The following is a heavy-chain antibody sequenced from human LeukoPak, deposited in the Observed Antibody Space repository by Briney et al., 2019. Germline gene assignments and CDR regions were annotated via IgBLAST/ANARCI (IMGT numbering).Heavy chain of an antibody. CDR1: GFTFSSYG. D-gene: IGHD2-15*01. CDR3: ASCKLLLRSDWFDP. V-gene: IGHV3-30*02. J-gene: IGHJ5*02. CDR2: IRYDGSNK. Sequence: GGSLRLSCAASGFTFSSYGMHWVRQAPGRGLEWVAFIRYDGSNKYYADSVKGRFTISRDNSKNTLYLQMNSLRAEDTAVYYCASCKLLLRSDWFDPWGQGTLVTVSS.